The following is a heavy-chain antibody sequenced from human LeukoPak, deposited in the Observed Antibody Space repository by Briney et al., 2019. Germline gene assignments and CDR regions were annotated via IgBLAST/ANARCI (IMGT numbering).Heavy chain of an antibody. D-gene: IGHD4-23*01. CDR3: ATSTVVRSYYYYGMDV. CDR2: IYYSGST. J-gene: IGHJ6*02. Sequence: PSETLSLTCAVYGGSFSGYYWSWIRQPPGKGLEWIGYIYYSGSTNYNPSLKSRVTISLDTSKNQFSLKLSSVTAADTAVYYCATSTVVRSYYYYGMDVWGQGTTVTVPS. V-gene: IGHV4-59*08. CDR1: GGSFSGYY.